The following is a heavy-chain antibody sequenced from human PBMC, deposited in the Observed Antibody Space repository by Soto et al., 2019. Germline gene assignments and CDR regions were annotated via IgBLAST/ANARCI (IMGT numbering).Heavy chain of an antibody. CDR2: TYYRSKWYN. J-gene: IGHJ5*02. D-gene: IGHD2-2*01. Sequence: SQTLSLTCAISGDSVSSNSAAWNWIRQSPSRGLEWLGRTYYRSKWYNDYAVSMKSRITINPDTPKNQFSLQQNSVTREHTAVYYCARAITRRQSLGKYHWFDPWGQGTLVTVPS. V-gene: IGHV6-1*01. CDR3: ARAITRRQSLGKYHWFDP. CDR1: GDSVSSNSAA.